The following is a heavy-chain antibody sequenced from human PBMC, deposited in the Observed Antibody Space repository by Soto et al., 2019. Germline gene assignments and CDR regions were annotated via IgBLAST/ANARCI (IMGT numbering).Heavy chain of an antibody. CDR3: ARGRYYYGSGSYSLPLFDY. J-gene: IGHJ4*02. D-gene: IGHD3-10*01. V-gene: IGHV4-34*01. CDR2: INHSGST. Sequence: SETLSLTCAVYGGSFSGYYWSWIRQPPGKGLEWIGEINHSGSTNYNPSLKSRVTISVDTSKNQFSLKLSSVTAADTAVYYCARGRYYYGSGSYSLPLFDYWGQGTLVTVSS. CDR1: GGSFSGYY.